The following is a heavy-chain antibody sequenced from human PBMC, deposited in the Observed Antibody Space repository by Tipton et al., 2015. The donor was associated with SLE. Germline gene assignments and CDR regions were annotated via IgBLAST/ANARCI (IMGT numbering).Heavy chain of an antibody. CDR2: IYTSGST. Sequence: TLSLTCTVSGGSISSGSYYWSWIRQPAGKGLEWIGRIYTSGSTNYNPSLKSRVTISVDTSKNQFSLKLSSVTAADTAVYYCARSSARRLDPWGQGTLVTVSS. V-gene: IGHV4-61*02. CDR1: GGSISSGSYY. CDR3: ARSSARRLDP. J-gene: IGHJ5*02. D-gene: IGHD2-15*01.